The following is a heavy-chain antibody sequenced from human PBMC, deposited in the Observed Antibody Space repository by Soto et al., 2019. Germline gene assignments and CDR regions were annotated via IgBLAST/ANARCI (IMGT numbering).Heavy chain of an antibody. V-gene: IGHV4-39*01. CDR1: GGSISSSSYY. CDR2: IYYSGST. CDR3: ARAGFYYYDSSGYP. D-gene: IGHD3-22*01. Sequence: PSETLSLTCTVSGGSISSSSYYWGWIRQPPGKGLEWIGSIYYSGSTYYNPSLKSRVTTSVDTSKNQFSLKLSSVTAADTAVYYCARAGFYYYDSSGYPWGQGTLVTVS. J-gene: IGHJ5*02.